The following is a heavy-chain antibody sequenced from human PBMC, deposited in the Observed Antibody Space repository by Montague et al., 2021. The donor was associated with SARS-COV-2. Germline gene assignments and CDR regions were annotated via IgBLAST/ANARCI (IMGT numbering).Heavy chain of an antibody. Sequence: SLRLSCAASGFTVTSNYMSWVRQAPGKGLEWVSAIYDGGSTYYSASARGRFTISSDNSNNTLYLQMNNLLAEDTAVYYCARGGGLRNYGMDAWGQGTTVTVSS. CDR1: GFTVTSNY. J-gene: IGHJ6*02. V-gene: IGHV3-53*01. CDR2: IYDGGST. CDR3: ARGGGLRNYGMDA. D-gene: IGHD5-12*01.